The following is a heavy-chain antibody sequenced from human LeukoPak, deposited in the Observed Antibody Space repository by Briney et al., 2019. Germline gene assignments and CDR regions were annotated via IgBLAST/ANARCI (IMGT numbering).Heavy chain of an antibody. CDR3: ARRPITGTTLVDAFDI. Sequence: ESLKISCKGSGYSFTSYWIGWVRQMPGKGLEWMGIIYPGDSDTRYSPSFRGQVTISADKSISTAYLQWSSLKASDTAMYYCARRPITGTTLVDAFDIWGQGTMVTVSS. J-gene: IGHJ3*02. D-gene: IGHD1-20*01. CDR1: GYSFTSYW. V-gene: IGHV5-51*01. CDR2: IYPGDSDT.